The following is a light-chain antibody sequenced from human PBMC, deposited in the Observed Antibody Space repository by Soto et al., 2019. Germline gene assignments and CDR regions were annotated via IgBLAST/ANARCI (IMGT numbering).Light chain of an antibody. CDR2: AAS. CDR3: QQYYSYPRT. V-gene: IGKV1-39*01. CDR1: QSISSY. J-gene: IGKJ1*01. Sequence: IQLTQSPSSLFASVGDRVTVTCLASQSISSYLNWYQQKPGKAPKLLISAASSLQSGVPSRFSGSGSGTDSTLTISCLQSGDFATYYCQQYYSYPRTFGQGTKVDIK.